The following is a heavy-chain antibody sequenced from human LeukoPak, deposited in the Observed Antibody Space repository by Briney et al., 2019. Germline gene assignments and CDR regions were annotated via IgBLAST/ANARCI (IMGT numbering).Heavy chain of an antibody. Sequence: ASVKVSRKVSGYTLIELSMHWVRQAPGKGLEWMGGFDPEDDETIYAQKFQGRVTMTEDTSTDTAYMELSSLRSEDTAVYYCATVPRYYFGSGSYYRPSFNSWGQGTLVTVSS. D-gene: IGHD3-10*01. CDR2: FDPEDDET. CDR1: GYTLIELS. V-gene: IGHV1-24*01. J-gene: IGHJ4*02. CDR3: ATVPRYYFGSGSYYRPSFNS.